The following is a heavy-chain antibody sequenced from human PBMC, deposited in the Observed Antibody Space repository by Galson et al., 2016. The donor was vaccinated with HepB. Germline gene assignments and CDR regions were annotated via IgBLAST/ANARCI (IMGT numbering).Heavy chain of an antibody. V-gene: IGHV1-58*01. CDR2: IVVGSGNT. Sequence: SVKVSCKASGFTFTRFAVQWVRQARGQRLEWIGWIVVGSGNTNYTQKFQERVTITRDMSTSTAYMELSSLKSEDTAVYYCAAEGRRSWSGYTVDDWGQGTLVTVSS. D-gene: IGHD3-3*01. J-gene: IGHJ4*02. CDR1: GFTFTRFA. CDR3: AAEGRRSWSGYTVDD.